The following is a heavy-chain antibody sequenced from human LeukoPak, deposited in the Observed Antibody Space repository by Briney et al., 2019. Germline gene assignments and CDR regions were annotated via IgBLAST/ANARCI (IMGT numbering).Heavy chain of an antibody. CDR3: AKALRGSGSYYSFLVHAFDI. V-gene: IGHV3-21*04. J-gene: IGHJ3*02. D-gene: IGHD3-10*01. Sequence: GGSLRLSCAASGFTFSSYSINWVRQAPGKGLEWVSSISSSSSYIYYADSVKGRFTISRDNSKNTLYLQMNSLRAEDMAVYYCAKALRGSGSYYSFLVHAFDIWGQGTMVTVSS. CDR1: GFTFSSYS. CDR2: ISSSSSYI.